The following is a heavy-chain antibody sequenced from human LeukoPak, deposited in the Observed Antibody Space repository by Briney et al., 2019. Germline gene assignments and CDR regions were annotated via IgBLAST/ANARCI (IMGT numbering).Heavy chain of an antibody. D-gene: IGHD4-23*01. V-gene: IGHV3-21*01. CDR1: GFTFSSYS. J-gene: IGHJ4*02. Sequence: GGSLRLSCAASGFTFSSYSMNWVRQAPGKGLEWVSSISSSSSYIHYADSVKGRFTISRDNAKNSLYLQMNSLRAEDTAVYYCAREVTDGGSDYWGQGTLVTVSS. CDR2: ISSSSSYI. CDR3: AREVTDGGSDY.